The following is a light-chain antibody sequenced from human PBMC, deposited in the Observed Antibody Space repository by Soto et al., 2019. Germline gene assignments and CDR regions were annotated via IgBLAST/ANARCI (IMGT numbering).Light chain of an antibody. CDR1: SSDVGGYNY. V-gene: IGLV2-8*01. CDR3: SSFGGSINFLV. CDR2: DVT. J-gene: IGLJ2*01. Sequence: QSALTQPPSASGSPGQSVTISCTGTSSDVGGYNYVSWYQQHPGKAPKLMIYDVTKRPSGVPDRFSGSKSGNTASLTVSGLQAEDDADYFCSSFGGSINFLVFGGGTQLTVL.